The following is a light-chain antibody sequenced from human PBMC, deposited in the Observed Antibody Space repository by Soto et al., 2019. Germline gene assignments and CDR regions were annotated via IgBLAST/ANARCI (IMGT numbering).Light chain of an antibody. CDR1: QSVNRY. J-gene: IGKJ4*01. CDR3: QQRSDWPST. Sequence: EIVLTQSPATLSLSPGERATLSCRASQSVNRYFAWYQQKPGQPPRLLIYDASTRAPGIPVRFSGSGSGTDFTLTISSLEPEDFAVYYCQQRSDWPSTFGGGTKVEIK. V-gene: IGKV3-11*01. CDR2: DAS.